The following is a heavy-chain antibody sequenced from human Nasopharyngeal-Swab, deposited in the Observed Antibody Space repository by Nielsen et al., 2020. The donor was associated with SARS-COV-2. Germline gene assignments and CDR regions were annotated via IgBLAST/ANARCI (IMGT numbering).Heavy chain of an antibody. J-gene: IGHJ6*02. D-gene: IGHD2-15*01. CDR2: ISGSGGST. CDR1: GFTFSSYA. CDR3: ARDLHCSGGSCYSYGTDV. Sequence: GESLKISCAASGFTFSSYAMSWVRQAPGKGLEWVSAISGSGGSTYYADSVKGRFTISRDNAKNSLYLQMNSLRAEDTAVYYCARDLHCSGGSCYSYGTDVWGQGTTVTVSS. V-gene: IGHV3-23*01.